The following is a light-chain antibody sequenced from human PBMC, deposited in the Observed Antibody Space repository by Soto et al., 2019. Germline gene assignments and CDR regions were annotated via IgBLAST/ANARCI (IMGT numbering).Light chain of an antibody. CDR1: QNISNY. V-gene: IGKV1-39*01. Sequence: DVLMTQSPSSLSASVGDRVSITCRSSQNISNYLHWYQQRPGKAPKLLIYAASNLRSGVPSRFSGSGSGTDFTLTISSLQSEDCATYYSQRSYSVRRVTFGLGTKVDIK. CDR2: AAS. J-gene: IGKJ3*01. CDR3: QRSYSVRRVT.